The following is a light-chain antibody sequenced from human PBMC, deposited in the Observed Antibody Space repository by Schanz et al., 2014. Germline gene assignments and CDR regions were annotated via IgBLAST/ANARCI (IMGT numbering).Light chain of an antibody. Sequence: EIVMTQSPATLSVSPGERATLSCRASQSVGSNNLAWYQQKPGQAPRLLMYGASTRATGIPARFSGSGSGTEFTLTISSLQSEDFATYYCQHHGAFGQGTKVEIK. CDR3: QHHGA. J-gene: IGKJ1*01. CDR2: GAS. V-gene: IGKV3-15*01. CDR1: QSVGSN.